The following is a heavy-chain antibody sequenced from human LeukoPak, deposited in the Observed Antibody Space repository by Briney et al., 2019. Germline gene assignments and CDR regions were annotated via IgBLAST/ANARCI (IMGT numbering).Heavy chain of an antibody. Sequence: ASVKVSCKASGYTFISYGISWVRQAPGQGLEWMGWISVYNGNTNYAQKLQGRVTMTTDTSTSTAYMELRSLRSDDTAVYYCARDLGSSRPRGWFDPWGQGTLVTVSS. CDR1: GYTFISYG. J-gene: IGHJ5*02. V-gene: IGHV1-18*01. CDR2: ISVYNGNT. D-gene: IGHD6-6*01. CDR3: ARDLGSSRPRGWFDP.